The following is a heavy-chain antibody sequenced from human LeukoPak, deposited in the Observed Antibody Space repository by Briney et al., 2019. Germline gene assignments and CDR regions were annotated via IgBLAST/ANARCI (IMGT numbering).Heavy chain of an antibody. CDR3: ARDAPQVPAAGVLAS. Sequence: PGGSLRLSCAASGFTVSDNYMSWVRQAPGKGLEWVSVMYSRGDTYYANSVKGRFTFSRDISKNTLYLQMNGVRTEDTAMYYCARDAPQVPAAGVLASWGQGTLVTVSS. D-gene: IGHD6-13*01. CDR1: GFTVSDNY. V-gene: IGHV3-53*01. J-gene: IGHJ5*02. CDR2: MYSRGDT.